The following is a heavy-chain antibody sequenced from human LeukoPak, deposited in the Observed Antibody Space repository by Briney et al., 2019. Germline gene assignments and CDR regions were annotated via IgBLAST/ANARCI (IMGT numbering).Heavy chain of an antibody. D-gene: IGHD2-8*01. CDR1: GYTFISYG. CDR3: ARDKSLYGFDY. Sequence: ASVTVSCKASGYTFISYGISWVRQAPGQGLEWMGWISAYNGNTKYAQMLQGRVTMTTDTSMSTAYMELSRLRSDDTAVYYCARDKSLYGFDYWGQGTLVTVSS. CDR2: ISAYNGNT. J-gene: IGHJ4*02. V-gene: IGHV1-18*01.